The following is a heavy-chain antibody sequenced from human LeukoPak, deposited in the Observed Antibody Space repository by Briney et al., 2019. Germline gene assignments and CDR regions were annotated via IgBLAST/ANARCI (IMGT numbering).Heavy chain of an antibody. J-gene: IGHJ4*02. CDR2: ISYDGSNK. V-gene: IGHV3-30*03. CDR3: ASSREQQLVSSFDY. D-gene: IGHD6-13*01. CDR1: GFTFSSYG. Sequence: GGSLRLSCAASGFTFSSYGMHWVRQAPGKGLEWVAVISYDGSNKYYADSVKGRFTISRDNSKNTLYLQMNSLRAEDTAVYYCASSREQQLVSSFDYWGQGTLVTVSS.